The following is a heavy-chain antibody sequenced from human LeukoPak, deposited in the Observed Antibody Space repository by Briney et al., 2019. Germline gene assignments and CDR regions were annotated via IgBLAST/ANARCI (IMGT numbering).Heavy chain of an antibody. V-gene: IGHV4-31*03. Sequence: PSETLSLTCTVSVGSISSRGYYWSWIRQHPGKGLEWIGYIYYSGSTYYNPSLKSRVTISVDTSKNQFSLKLSSVTAADTAVYYCARGDYDSSGYSSPGYYGMDVWGQGTTVTVSS. CDR1: VGSISSRGYY. D-gene: IGHD3-22*01. J-gene: IGHJ6*02. CDR3: ARGDYDSSGYSSPGYYGMDV. CDR2: IYYSGST.